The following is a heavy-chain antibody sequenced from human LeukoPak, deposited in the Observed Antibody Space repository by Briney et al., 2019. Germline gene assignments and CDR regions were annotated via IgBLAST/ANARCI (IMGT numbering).Heavy chain of an antibody. D-gene: IGHD5-18*01. J-gene: IGHJ4*02. CDR2: IYYSGTT. CDR3: ARRPARGYSYGYYLEPTSAFDY. CDR1: GGSISSSSYY. Sequence: SETLSLTCTVSGGSISSSSYYWGWIRQPPGKGLEWIGSIYYSGTTYYNPSLKSRVTVSVDASKNQFSLKLSSVTAADTAVYYCARRPARGYSYGYYLEPTSAFDYWGQGTLVTVSS. V-gene: IGHV4-39*01.